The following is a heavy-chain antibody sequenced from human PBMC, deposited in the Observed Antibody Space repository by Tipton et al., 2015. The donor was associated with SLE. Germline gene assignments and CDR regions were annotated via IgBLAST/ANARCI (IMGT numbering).Heavy chain of an antibody. CDR2: ICYNGVS. Sequence: TLSLTCTVSGGSMGSYCWSWIRQFPGKGLEWIAFICYNGVSNYNPSLRSRVTISLDRSNNLFSLKVNSMTAADTAVYHCARGYYVSNGYYSFDYWGLGALVTVSS. D-gene: IGHD3-22*01. CDR3: ARGYYVSNGYYSFDY. CDR1: GGSMGSYC. V-gene: IGHV4-59*12. J-gene: IGHJ4*02.